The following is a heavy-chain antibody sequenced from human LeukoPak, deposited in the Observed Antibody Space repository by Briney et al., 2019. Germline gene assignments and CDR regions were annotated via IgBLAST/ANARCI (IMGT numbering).Heavy chain of an antibody. J-gene: IGHJ6*04. V-gene: IGHV4-59*01. CDR3: ARDGDATVTTGSAYYYGMDV. D-gene: IGHD4-17*01. CDR1: GGSISSYY. CDR2: IYYSGST. Sequence: SETLSLTCTVSGGSISSYYWSWVRQPPGKGLEWHGYIYYSGSTNYNPSLKSRVTISVDASKNQFSLKLSSVTAADTAVYYCARDGDATVTTGSAYYYGMDVWGKGTTVTVSS.